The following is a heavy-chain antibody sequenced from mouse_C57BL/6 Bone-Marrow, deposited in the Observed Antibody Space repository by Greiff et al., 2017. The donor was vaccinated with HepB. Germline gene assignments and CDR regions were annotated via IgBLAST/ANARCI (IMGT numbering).Heavy chain of an antibody. J-gene: IGHJ4*01. CDR1: GFSLTSYG. CDR2: IWRGGST. V-gene: IGHV2-5*01. CDR3: AKNGYYLYAMDY. Sequence: VQLQQSGPGLVQPSQSLSITCTVSGFSLTSYGVHWVRQSPGKGLEWLGVIWRGGSTDYNAAFMSRLSITKDNSKSQVFFNMNSLQADDTAIYYWAKNGYYLYAMDYWGQGTSVTVSS. D-gene: IGHD2-3*01.